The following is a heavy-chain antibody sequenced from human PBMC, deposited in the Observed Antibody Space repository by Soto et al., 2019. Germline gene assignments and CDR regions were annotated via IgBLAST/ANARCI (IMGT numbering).Heavy chain of an antibody. V-gene: IGHV3-23*01. D-gene: IGHD3-10*01. J-gene: IGHJ6*02. CDR2: ISGGDGTT. CDR1: GFIFSDYA. CDR3: AKVIGGSESYWGGSHYYYALDV. Sequence: EVQLLESGGGLTQPGGSLRLSCAASGFIFSDYAMYWVRQAPGKGLEWVSVISGGDGTTNYADSVRGRFTMSRENSRNTIYLQMMSLRAEDTAVYYCAKVIGGSESYWGGSHYYYALDVWGQGTTVTVSS.